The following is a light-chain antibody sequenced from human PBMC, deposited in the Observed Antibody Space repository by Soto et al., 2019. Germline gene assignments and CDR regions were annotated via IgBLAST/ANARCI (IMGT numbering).Light chain of an antibody. CDR1: QSVSSW. Sequence: DIQMTQSPSTLSTSVGDRVTITCRASQSVSSWLAWYQQKPGKAPKLLIYRASSLQSGVPSRFSGSGSGTEFTLTISSLQPDDFVTYYCQQYDSYPLTFGGGTKVEIK. CDR2: RAS. CDR3: QQYDSYPLT. J-gene: IGKJ4*01. V-gene: IGKV1-5*03.